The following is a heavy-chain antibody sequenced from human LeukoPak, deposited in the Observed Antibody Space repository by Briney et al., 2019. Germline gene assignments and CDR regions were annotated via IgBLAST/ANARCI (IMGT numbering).Heavy chain of an antibody. CDR3: ATRVPAAPQGAFDI. CDR1: GYTLTELS. D-gene: IGHD2-2*01. J-gene: IGHJ3*02. CDR2: FAPEDGET. V-gene: IGHV1-24*01. Sequence: ASVKVSCKVSGYTLTELSMHWVRQAPGKGLEWMGGFAPEDGETIYAQKFQGRVTMTEDTSTDTAYMELSSLRSEDTAVYYCATRVPAAPQGAFDIWGQGTMVTVSS.